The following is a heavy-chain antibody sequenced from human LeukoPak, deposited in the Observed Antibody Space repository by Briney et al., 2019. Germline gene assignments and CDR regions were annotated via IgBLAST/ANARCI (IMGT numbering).Heavy chain of an antibody. J-gene: IGHJ1*01. CDR1: GGSISTYY. V-gene: IGHV4-59*01. CDR2: IYHSGST. CDR3: ARGGAARLHFQN. D-gene: IGHD6-6*01. Sequence: PSETLSLTCTVSGGSISTYYWDWIRQPPGKGLEWIGYIYHSGSTNYNPSLQSRVTISVDTSKNQFSLNLNSVTAADTAVYYCARGGAARLHFQNWGQGTLVTVSS.